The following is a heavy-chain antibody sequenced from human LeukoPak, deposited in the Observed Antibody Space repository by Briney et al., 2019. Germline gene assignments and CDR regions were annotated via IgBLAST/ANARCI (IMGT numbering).Heavy chain of an antibody. J-gene: IGHJ1*01. CDR1: GGSISTYY. V-gene: IGHV4-59*01. CDR2: IYHSGST. CDR3: ARGGAARLHFQN. D-gene: IGHD6-6*01. Sequence: PSETLSLTCTVSGGSISTYYWDWIRQPPGKGLEWIGYIYHSGSTNYNPSLQSRVTISVDTSKNQFSLNLNSVTAADTAVYYCARGGAARLHFQNWGQGTLVTVSS.